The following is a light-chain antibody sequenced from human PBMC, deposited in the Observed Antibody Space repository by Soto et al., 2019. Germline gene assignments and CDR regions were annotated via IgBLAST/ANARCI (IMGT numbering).Light chain of an antibody. Sequence: DIQMTQSPSSLSASVGDRVTITCRASQSISSYLNWYQQKPGKAPKLLIYAASSLQSGVPSRFSGSGSATDFTLTISSLQPEDFATYYCQQSYSTPFGQGTKLEIK. V-gene: IGKV1-39*01. CDR1: QSISSY. CDR3: QQSYSTP. CDR2: AAS. J-gene: IGKJ2*01.